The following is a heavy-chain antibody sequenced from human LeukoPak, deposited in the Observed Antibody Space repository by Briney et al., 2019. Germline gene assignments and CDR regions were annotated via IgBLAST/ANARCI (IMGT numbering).Heavy chain of an antibody. CDR2: IYYSGST. V-gene: IGHV4-31*11. Sequence: KPSETLSLTCAVYGGSFSGYYWSWIRQHPGKGLEWIGYIYYSGSTYYNPSLKSRVTISVDTSKNQFSLKLSSVTAADTAVYYCAREDNTKIDYWGQGTLVTVSS. D-gene: IGHD2-8*01. CDR1: GGSFSGYY. CDR3: AREDNTKIDY. J-gene: IGHJ4*02.